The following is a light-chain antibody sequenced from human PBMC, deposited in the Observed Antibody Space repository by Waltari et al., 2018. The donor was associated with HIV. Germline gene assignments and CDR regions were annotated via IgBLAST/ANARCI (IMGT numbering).Light chain of an antibody. V-gene: IGLV2-8*01. J-gene: IGLJ2*01. Sequence: QSALTQPPSACGSPGQSVTVSCTGTRSDLGYFNYVSWYQPHPGKAPKLLIYDVNKGPSGGTDCFSAAMSGATASLTVSGLLAEDEADYYGAAYAGNNIGIFGGGTKVTV. CDR1: RSDLGYFNY. CDR2: DVN. CDR3: AAYAGNNIGI.